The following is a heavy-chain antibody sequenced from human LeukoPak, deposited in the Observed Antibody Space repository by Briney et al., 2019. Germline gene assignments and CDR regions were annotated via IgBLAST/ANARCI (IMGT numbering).Heavy chain of an antibody. CDR1: GYTFTSYG. CDR2: ISAYNGNT. Sequence: ASLKVSCKASGYTFTSYGIGWVRQAPGQGLEWMGWISAYNGNTNYAQKLQGRVTMTADTSTSTAYMELRSLRSDDTAVYYCARDRGGGDAFDIWGQGTMVTLSS. J-gene: IGHJ3*02. V-gene: IGHV1-18*01. CDR3: ARDRGGGDAFDI.